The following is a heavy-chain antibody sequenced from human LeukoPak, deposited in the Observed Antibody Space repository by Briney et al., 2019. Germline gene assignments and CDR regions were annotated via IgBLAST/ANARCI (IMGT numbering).Heavy chain of an antibody. CDR1: GFTFSGSA. CDR3: TRAVDTAENYYYYYMDV. Sequence: GGSLKLSCAASGFTFSGSAMHWVRQASGKGLEWVGRIRSKANSYATAYAASVKGRFTISRDDSKNTAYLQMNSLKTEDTAVYYCTRAVDTAENYYYYYMDVWGKGTTVTVSS. J-gene: IGHJ6*03. V-gene: IGHV3-73*01. CDR2: IRSKANSYAT. D-gene: IGHD5-18*01.